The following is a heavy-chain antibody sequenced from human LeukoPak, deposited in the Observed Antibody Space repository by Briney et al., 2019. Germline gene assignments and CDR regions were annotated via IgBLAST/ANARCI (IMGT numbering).Heavy chain of an antibody. CDR3: VRAYDY. J-gene: IGHJ4*02. V-gene: IGHV4-34*01. Sequence: WIRQPPGKGLERIGEIYNSGSTIYNPSLKSRVTISVDTSKNQFSLNLISVTAADTAVYYCVRAYDYWGQGTLVTVSS. CDR2: IYNSGST.